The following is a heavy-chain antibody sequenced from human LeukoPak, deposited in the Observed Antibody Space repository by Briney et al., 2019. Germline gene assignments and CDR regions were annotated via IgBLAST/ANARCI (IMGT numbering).Heavy chain of an antibody. CDR2: IYTSGTT. V-gene: IGHV3-53*01. CDR1: GFTVSSSY. Sequence: GGPLRLSCAASGFTVSSSYMSWVRQAPGKGLQWVSVIYTSGTTYYADSVKGRFTISRDNSKNTLYLQMNNLRAEDTAVYYCARSVVAIRDLDYWGQGTLVTVSS. J-gene: IGHJ4*02. D-gene: IGHD2-15*01. CDR3: ARSVVAIRDLDY.